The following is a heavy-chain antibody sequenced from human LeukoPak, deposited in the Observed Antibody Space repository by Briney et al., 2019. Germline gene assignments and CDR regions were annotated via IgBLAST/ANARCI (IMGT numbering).Heavy chain of an antibody. CDR3: ASGYRSPGFDY. Sequence: PSETLSLTCAVYGGSFSGYYWSWIRQPPGKGLEWIGEINHSGSTNYNPSLKSRVTISVDTSKNQFSLKLSSVTAADTAVYYCASGYRSPGFDYWGQGTLVTVSS. CDR2: INHSGST. CDR1: GGSFSGYY. J-gene: IGHJ4*02. V-gene: IGHV4-34*01.